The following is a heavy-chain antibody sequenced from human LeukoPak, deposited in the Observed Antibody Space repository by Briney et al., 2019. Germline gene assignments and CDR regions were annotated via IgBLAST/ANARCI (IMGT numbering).Heavy chain of an antibody. V-gene: IGHV4-59*08. D-gene: IGHD2-21*02. CDR2: VYYTGST. CDR1: GGSISTYY. CDR3: ARRSVVTAINFDAFDI. Sequence: SETLSLTCTVSGGSISTYYWNWIRQPPGKGLEWIGYVYYTGSTNYNPSLRGRVTISLDTSKNQFSLKLSSVTAADTAVYYCARRSVVTAINFDAFDIWGQGTMVTVSS. J-gene: IGHJ3*02.